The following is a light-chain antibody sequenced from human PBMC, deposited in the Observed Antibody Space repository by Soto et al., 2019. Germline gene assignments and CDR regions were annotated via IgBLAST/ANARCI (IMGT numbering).Light chain of an antibody. Sequence: EIVLTQSPGTLSLSPGERATLSCRASQSVDSKLAWYQQKPGQAPRLLVYGASSRATGIPDRFSGSASGTDFALTISRLEPEDFAVYYCQHFAGSQWTCGKGTKVEIK. CDR3: QHFAGSQWT. CDR1: QSVDSK. V-gene: IGKV3-20*01. CDR2: GAS. J-gene: IGKJ1*01.